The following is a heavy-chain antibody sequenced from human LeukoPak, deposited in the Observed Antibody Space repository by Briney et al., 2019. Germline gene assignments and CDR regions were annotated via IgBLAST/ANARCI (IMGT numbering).Heavy chain of an antibody. Sequence: GGSLRLSCAASGFTFSSYWMSWVRQAPGKGLEWVANIKQDGSEKYDVDSVKGRFTISRDNAKNSLYLQMNSLRAEDTAVYYCARDYGRSQIFYYGYYGMDVWGQGTTVTVSS. CDR3: ARDYGRSQIFYYGYYGMDV. J-gene: IGHJ6*02. D-gene: IGHD4-17*01. CDR2: IKQDGSEK. V-gene: IGHV3-7*01. CDR1: GFTFSSYW.